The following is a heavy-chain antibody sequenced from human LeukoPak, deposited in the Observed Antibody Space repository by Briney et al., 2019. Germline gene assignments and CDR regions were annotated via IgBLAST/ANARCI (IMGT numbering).Heavy chain of an antibody. CDR3: ARLGYSGYDAFDY. J-gene: IGHJ4*02. D-gene: IGHD5-12*01. CDR1: GFTFSSYG. Sequence: GGSLRLSCAASGFTFSSYGMSWVRQAPGKGLEWVANIKQDGSEKYYVDSVKGRFTISRDNAKNSLYLQMNSLRAEDTAVYYCARLGYSGYDAFDYWGQGTLVTVSS. CDR2: IKQDGSEK. V-gene: IGHV3-7*01.